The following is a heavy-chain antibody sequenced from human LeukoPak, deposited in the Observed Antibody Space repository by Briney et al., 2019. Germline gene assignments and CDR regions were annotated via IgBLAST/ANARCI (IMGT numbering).Heavy chain of an antibody. Sequence: PGGSLRLSCAASGFTFSSYWMNWVRQAPGKGLEWVANIKQDGGEKSYVDSVKGRFTISRDNAKNSLHLQMNSLRAEDTAVYYCARYRGGSASHGFEAFDIWGQVTMVTVSS. J-gene: IGHJ3*02. D-gene: IGHD3-10*01. CDR2: IKQDGGEK. CDR1: GFTFSSYW. V-gene: IGHV3-7*01. CDR3: ARYRGGSASHGFEAFDI.